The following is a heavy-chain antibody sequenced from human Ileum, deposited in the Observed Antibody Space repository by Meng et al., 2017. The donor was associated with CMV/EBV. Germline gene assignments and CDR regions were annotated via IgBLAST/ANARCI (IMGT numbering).Heavy chain of an antibody. Sequence: VSCKASRYTFTSYAIHWARQAPGQGLEWMGWINTNTGNPTYAQGFTGRFVFSLDTSVSTAYLQISSLKAEDTAVYYCARGLPYFDYWGQGTLVTVSS. CDR3: ARGLPYFDY. V-gene: IGHV7-4-1*02. CDR1: RYTFTSYA. J-gene: IGHJ4*02. CDR2: INTNTGNP.